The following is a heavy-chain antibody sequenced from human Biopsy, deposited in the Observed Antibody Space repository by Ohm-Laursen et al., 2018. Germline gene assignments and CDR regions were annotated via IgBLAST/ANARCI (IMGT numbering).Heavy chain of an antibody. J-gene: IGHJ4*02. V-gene: IGHV1-46*01. D-gene: IGHD4-23*01. Sequence: ASVKVSCKASGFTFTQFFIHWIRQAPGQGLVWMGVVKANDGTKRYAHEFQGRVTMTRDTSMSTAYMEMSRLRCDDTAVYYCALQSVAQMKNFDYWGQGTLVTVSS. CDR2: VKANDGTK. CDR3: ALQSVAQMKNFDY. CDR1: GFTFTQFF.